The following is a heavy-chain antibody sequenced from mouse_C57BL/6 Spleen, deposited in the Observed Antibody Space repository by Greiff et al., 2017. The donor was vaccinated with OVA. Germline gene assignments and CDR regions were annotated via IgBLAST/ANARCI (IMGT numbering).Heavy chain of an antibody. Sequence: QVQLKQPGAELVKPGASVKLSCKASGYTFTSYWMHWVKQRPGRGLEWIGRIDPNSGGTKYNEKFKSKATLTVDKPSRTAYMQLSSLTSEDSAVYYCARDYGSSCVSPWFACWGKGTLVTVSA. CDR2: IDPNSGGT. J-gene: IGHJ3*01. D-gene: IGHD1-1*01. CDR1: GYTFTSYW. V-gene: IGHV1-72*01. CDR3: ARDYGSSCVSPWFAC.